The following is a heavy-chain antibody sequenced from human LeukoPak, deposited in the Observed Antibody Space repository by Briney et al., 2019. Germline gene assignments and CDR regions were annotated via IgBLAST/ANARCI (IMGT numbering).Heavy chain of an antibody. CDR2: IYYSGST. Sequence: SETLSLTCTVSGGSISSGGYYWSWIRQHPGKCLEWIGYIYYSGSTYYNPSLKSRVTISVDTSKNQFSLKLSSVTAADTAVYYCARDQYDFWSGYQNDAFDIWGQGTMVTVSS. V-gene: IGHV4-31*03. CDR1: GGSISSGGYY. CDR3: ARDQYDFWSGYQNDAFDI. D-gene: IGHD3-3*01. J-gene: IGHJ3*02.